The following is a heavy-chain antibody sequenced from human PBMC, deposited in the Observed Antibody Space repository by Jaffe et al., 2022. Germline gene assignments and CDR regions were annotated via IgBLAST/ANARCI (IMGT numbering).Heavy chain of an antibody. Sequence: EVQLLESGGGLVQPGGSLRLSCAASGFTFSSYAMSWVRQAPGKGLEWVSAISGSGGSTYYADSVKGRFTISRDNSKNTLYLQMNSLRAEDTAVYYCAKVRPESLYCSGGSCYSVVHYYYMDVWGKGTTVTVSS. D-gene: IGHD2-15*01. CDR2: ISGSGGST. CDR3: AKVRPESLYCSGGSCYSVVHYYYMDV. CDR1: GFTFSSYA. V-gene: IGHV3-23*01. J-gene: IGHJ6*03.